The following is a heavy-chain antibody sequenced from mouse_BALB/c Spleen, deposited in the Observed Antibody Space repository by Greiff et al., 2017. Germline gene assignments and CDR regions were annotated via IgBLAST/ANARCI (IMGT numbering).Heavy chain of an antibody. CDR1: GYSFTSGYY. Sequence: VQLQQSGPGLVKPSQSLSLTCSVTGYSFTSGYYWNWIRQPPGNKLEWMGYISYDGSNNYNPSLKNRNSITRDTSKNQFFLKLNSVTTEDTATYYCARGGYGNYGGWYFDVWGAGTTVTVSS. V-gene: IGHV3-6*02. D-gene: IGHD2-10*02. J-gene: IGHJ1*01. CDR2: ISYDGSN. CDR3: ARGGYGNYGGWYFDV.